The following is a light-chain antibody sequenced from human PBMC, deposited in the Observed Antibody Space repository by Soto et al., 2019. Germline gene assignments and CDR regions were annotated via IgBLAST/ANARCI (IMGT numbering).Light chain of an antibody. V-gene: IGKV1-5*03. CDR2: KAS. CDR1: QNINIW. CDR3: QQYNGLPTWT. J-gene: IGKJ1*01. Sequence: DLQMTQSPSTLSASVGDRVTITCRASQNINIWLSWYQQKPGKDPKLLIYKASTVESGVPSRFSGSGSGTEFTLTISRLQPDESATYYCQQYNGLPTWTFGQGTKVEMK.